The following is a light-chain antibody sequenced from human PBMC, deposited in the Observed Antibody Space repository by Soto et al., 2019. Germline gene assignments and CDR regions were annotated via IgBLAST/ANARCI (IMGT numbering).Light chain of an antibody. J-gene: IGLJ3*02. CDR3: ASYSSNTNLV. V-gene: IGLV2-14*03. CDR1: SSDGGGYRY. CDR2: EVN. Sequence: QSALTQPASVSGSPGQSITISCSGTSSDGGGYRYVSWYQQQHCNAPKLIIYEVNNRPSGVSHRFSGAKSGNTASLTITDLQAEDEADYHCASYSSNTNLVFGGGTKVTVL.